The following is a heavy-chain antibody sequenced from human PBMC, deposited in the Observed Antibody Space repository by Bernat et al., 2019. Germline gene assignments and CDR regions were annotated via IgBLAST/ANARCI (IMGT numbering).Heavy chain of an antibody. J-gene: IGHJ6*02. CDR1: GYTFTKNA. Sequence: QVQLVQSGAEVKKPGASVKVSCKASGYTFTKNAIHWVRRAPGQSLEWMGLINAGNGNTKYSQKFQGRVTITRDTSASTAYMELSSLRSEDTAVYYCARDPGDYYYYGMDVWGQGTTVTVSS. D-gene: IGHD4-17*01. CDR3: ARDPGDYYYYGMDV. V-gene: IGHV1-3*01. CDR2: INAGNGNT.